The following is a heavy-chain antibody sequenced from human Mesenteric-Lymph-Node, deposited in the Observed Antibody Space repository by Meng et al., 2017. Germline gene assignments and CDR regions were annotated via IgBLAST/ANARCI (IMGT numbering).Heavy chain of an antibody. CDR1: DGFTTSDDYY. V-gene: IGHV4-30-4*01. Sequence: GQLQESGPGPVKPSQTLSLTCTVSDGFTTSDDYYWSWIRQPPGKGLEWIGYIHYSGTTYYNPSLKSRIAIPLDTSKNQFSLNLNSVTAADAAVYYCARDSPGGYGYFDSWGQGTLVTVSS. CDR3: ARDSPGGYGYFDS. D-gene: IGHD5-12*01. CDR2: IHYSGTT. J-gene: IGHJ4*02.